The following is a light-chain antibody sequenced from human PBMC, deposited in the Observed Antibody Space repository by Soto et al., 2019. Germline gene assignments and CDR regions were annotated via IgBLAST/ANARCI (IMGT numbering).Light chain of an antibody. Sequence: DIQMTQSPSSLSASVGDRVSITCRASQTISSSVNWFQQKPGEVTKILISGASILESGVPSRFRGSGSGTDFTLTISNLQPEDFATYYCQQSYDHPLTFGQGTRLDI. V-gene: IGKV1-39*01. CDR1: QTISSS. CDR3: QQSYDHPLT. CDR2: GAS. J-gene: IGKJ5*01.